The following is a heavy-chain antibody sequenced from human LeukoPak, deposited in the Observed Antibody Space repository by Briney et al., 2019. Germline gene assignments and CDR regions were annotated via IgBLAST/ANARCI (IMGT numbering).Heavy chain of an antibody. D-gene: IGHD3-10*01. Sequence: KPSETLSPTCTVSGGSISSYYWSWIRQPPRKGLEWIGYIYYSGSTNYNPSLKSRVTISVDTSKNQFSLKLSSVTAADTAVYYCARVRHYYGSGSYPDYWGQGTLVTVSS. J-gene: IGHJ4*02. CDR3: ARVRHYYGSGSYPDY. CDR2: IYYSGST. CDR1: GGSISSYY. V-gene: IGHV4-59*01.